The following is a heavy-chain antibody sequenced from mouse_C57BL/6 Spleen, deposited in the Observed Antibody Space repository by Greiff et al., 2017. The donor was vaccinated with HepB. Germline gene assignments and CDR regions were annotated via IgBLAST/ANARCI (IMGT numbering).Heavy chain of an antibody. J-gene: IGHJ1*03. CDR1: GYTFTSYW. CDR3: ARTYYSNPWYFDV. D-gene: IGHD2-5*01. Sequence: QVQLKESGAELAKPGASVKLSCKASGYTFTSYWMHWVKQRPGQGLEWIGYINPSSGYTKYNQKFKDKATLTADKSSSTAYMQLSSLTYEDSAVYYCARTYYSNPWYFDVWGTGTTVTVSS. V-gene: IGHV1-7*01. CDR2: INPSSGYT.